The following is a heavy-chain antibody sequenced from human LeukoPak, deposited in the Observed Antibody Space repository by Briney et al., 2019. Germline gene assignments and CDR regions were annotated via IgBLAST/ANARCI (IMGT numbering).Heavy chain of an antibody. CDR3: ARDGPGFLEWLLVFGGAPTRPNNWFDP. D-gene: IGHD3-3*01. V-gene: IGHV7-4-1*02. J-gene: IGHJ5*02. CDR1: GYTFTSYA. Sequence: GASVKVSCKASGYTFTSYAINWVRQAPGQGLEWMGWINTNTGNPTYAQGFTGRFVFSLDTSVTTAYLQISSLKDEDTAVYYCARDGPGFLEWLLVFGGAPTRPNNWFDPWGQGTLVTVSS. CDR2: INTNTGNP.